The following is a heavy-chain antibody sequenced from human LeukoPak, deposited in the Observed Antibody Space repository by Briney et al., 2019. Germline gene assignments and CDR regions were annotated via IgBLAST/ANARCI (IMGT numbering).Heavy chain of an antibody. CDR1: GYSISSGYY. CDR2: IYHSGST. V-gene: IGHV4-38-2*01. J-gene: IGHJ4*02. D-gene: IGHD6-13*01. CDR3: ARLGTAAEGFDY. Sequence: SETLSLTCAVSGYSISSGYYWGWIRQPPGQGLEWIGSIYHSGSTYYNPSLKSRVTISVDTSKNQFSLKLSSVTAADTAVYYCARLGTAAEGFDYWGQGTLVTVSS.